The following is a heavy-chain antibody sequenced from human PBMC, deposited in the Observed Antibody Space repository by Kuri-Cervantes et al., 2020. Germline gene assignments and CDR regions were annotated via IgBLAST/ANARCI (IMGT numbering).Heavy chain of an antibody. Sequence: SETLSLTCAVSGGSISSGGYSWSWIRQPPGKGLEWIGYIYHSGSTYYNPSLKSRVTISVDRSKNQFSLKLSSVTAADTAVYYCARDGTVAGRDAFDIWGQGTLVTVSS. V-gene: IGHV4-30-2*01. J-gene: IGHJ3*02. CDR1: GGSISSGGYS. CDR3: ARDGTVAGRDAFDI. D-gene: IGHD6-19*01. CDR2: IYHSGST.